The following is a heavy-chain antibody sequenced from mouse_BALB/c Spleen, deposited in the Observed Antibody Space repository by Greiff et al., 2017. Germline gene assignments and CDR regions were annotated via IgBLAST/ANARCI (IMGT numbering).Heavy chain of an antibody. Sequence: VQLQQFGAELMKPGASVKISCKATGYTFSSYWIEWVKQRPGHGLEWIGEILPGSGSTNYNEKFKGKATFTADTSSNTAYMQLSSLTSEDSAVYYCARSSFDGYYDNYWGQGTTLTVSS. D-gene: IGHD2-3*01. V-gene: IGHV1-9*01. CDR1: GYTFSSYW. J-gene: IGHJ2*01. CDR2: ILPGSGST. CDR3: ARSSFDGYYDNY.